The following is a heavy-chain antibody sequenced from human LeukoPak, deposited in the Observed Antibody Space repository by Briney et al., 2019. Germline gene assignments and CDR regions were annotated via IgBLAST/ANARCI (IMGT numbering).Heavy chain of an antibody. V-gene: IGHV4-61*01. D-gene: IGHD3-9*01. CDR3: ARGGEATYYDILTGSLVAFDI. CDR1: GGSVSGGSYY. J-gene: IGHJ3*02. Sequence: SETLSLTCTVSGGSVSGGSYYWSWIRQPPGKGLEWIGYIYYSGSTNYNPSLKSRVTISVDTSKNQFSLKLSSVTAADTAVYYCARGGEATYYDILTGSLVAFDIWGQGTMVTVSS. CDR2: IYYSGST.